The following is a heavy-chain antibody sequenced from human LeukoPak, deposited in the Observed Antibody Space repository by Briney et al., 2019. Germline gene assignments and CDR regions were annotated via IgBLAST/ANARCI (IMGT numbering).Heavy chain of an antibody. V-gene: IGHV3-21*01. Sequence: GGSLRLSCAASGFTFSSYSMNWVRQAPGKGLEWVSSISSSSSYIYYADSVKGRFTISRDNAKNSLYLQMNSLRAEDTAVYYCARDSWLWLILDAFDIWGQGTMVTVSS. CDR1: GFTFSSYS. D-gene: IGHD5-18*01. J-gene: IGHJ3*02. CDR2: ISSSSSYI. CDR3: ARDSWLWLILDAFDI.